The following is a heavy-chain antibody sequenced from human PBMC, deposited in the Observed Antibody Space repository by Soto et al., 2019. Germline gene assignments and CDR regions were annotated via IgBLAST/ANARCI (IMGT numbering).Heavy chain of an antibody. CDR1: GFTFSSYA. J-gene: IGHJ4*02. Sequence: GGGLRRSCAASGFTFSSYAMHWVRQAPGQGLEWVAVISYDGSNKYYADSVKGRFTISRDNSKNTLYLQMNSLRAEDTAVYYCARSTVCGGDCYNHFDYWGQGTLVTVAS. V-gene: IGHV3-30-3*01. D-gene: IGHD2-21*02. CDR2: ISYDGSNK. CDR3: ARSTVCGGDCYNHFDY.